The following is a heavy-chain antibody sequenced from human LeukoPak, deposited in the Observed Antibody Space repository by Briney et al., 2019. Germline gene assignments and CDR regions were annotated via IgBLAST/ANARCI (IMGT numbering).Heavy chain of an antibody. Sequence: GGSLRFSCAASGFTLSTYCMVWVRQAPGKGLEYVSAITGDGSSIFYADSVKGRFTISRDNSRNTLFLQMDGLRTEDMAVYYCARGMTRDYDLGHDYWGQGTMVTVSS. J-gene: IGHJ4*02. CDR1: GFTLSTYC. CDR2: ITGDGSSI. V-gene: IGHV3-64*02. CDR3: ARGMTRDYDLGHDY. D-gene: IGHD3-22*01.